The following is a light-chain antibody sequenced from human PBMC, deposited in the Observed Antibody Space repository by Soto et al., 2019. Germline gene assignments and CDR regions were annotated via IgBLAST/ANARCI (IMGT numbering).Light chain of an antibody. J-gene: IGKJ5*01. V-gene: IGKV3-20*01. CDR1: QSVSSSY. CDR2: RAS. CDR3: QQYNNWPPIT. Sequence: EIVLTQSPGTLSLSPGERATLSCRASQSVSSSYLAWYQQKPGQAPKVLIYRASSRATGIPDRFSGSGSGTEFTLTISGLQSEDFAIYYCQQYNNWPPITFGQGTRLEIK.